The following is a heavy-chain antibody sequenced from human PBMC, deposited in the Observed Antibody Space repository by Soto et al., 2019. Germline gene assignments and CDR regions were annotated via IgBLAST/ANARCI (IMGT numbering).Heavy chain of an antibody. CDR3: ARAPVSGRGYSYGSHYYYYGMDV. V-gene: IGHV1-2*04. D-gene: IGHD5-18*01. J-gene: IGHJ6*02. Sequence: ASVKVSCKASGYTFTGYYMHWVRQAPGQGLEWMGWINPNSGGTNYAQKFQGWVTMTRDTSISTAYMELSRLRSDDTAVYYCARAPVSGRGYSYGSHYYYYGMDVWGQGTTVTVSS. CDR2: INPNSGGT. CDR1: GYTFTGYY.